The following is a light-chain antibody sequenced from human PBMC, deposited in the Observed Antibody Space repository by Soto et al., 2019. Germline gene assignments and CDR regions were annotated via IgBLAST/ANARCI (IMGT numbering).Light chain of an antibody. CDR3: QKYDSDPRT. CDR1: QGISTF. J-gene: IGKJ1*01. V-gene: IGKV1-27*01. Sequence: DIQMTQSPSSLSASVGDRVTITCRASQGISTFLAWYQQKPWKVPKLLIYGSSTLQSGVPSRFSGSGSGTDFTLTISSLQPEDVATYYCQKYDSDPRTFGQGPKVEIK. CDR2: GSS.